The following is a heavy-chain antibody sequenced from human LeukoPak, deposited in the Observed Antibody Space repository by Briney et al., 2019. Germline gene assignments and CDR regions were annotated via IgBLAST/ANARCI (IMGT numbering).Heavy chain of an antibody. Sequence: SETLSLTCAVSGGSFSGYYWSWIRQPPGKGLEWIGEINHSGSTNYNPSLKSRVTISVDTSKNQFSLKLSSVTAADTAVYYCARATPELYYYDSSGYAGGAFDIWAKGQWSPSLQ. V-gene: IGHV4-34*01. CDR1: GGSFSGYY. CDR3: ARATPELYYYDSSGYAGGAFDI. D-gene: IGHD3-22*01. CDR2: INHSGST. J-gene: IGHJ3*02.